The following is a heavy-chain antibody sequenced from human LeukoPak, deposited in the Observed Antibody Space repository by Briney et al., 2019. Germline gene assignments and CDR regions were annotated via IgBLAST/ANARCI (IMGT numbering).Heavy chain of an antibody. D-gene: IGHD6-13*01. J-gene: IGHJ2*01. CDR3: AKGSSAYSITSGWDFDL. Sequence: GGPLRLFCAASGFPFCSYAMRWVRKAPGKGLEWVSSISATGGSTFYAVSVKGRFPIYRENPKNTLYLNMNSLRAEDTAVYYCAKGSSAYSITSGWDFDLWGRGTLVTVSS. CDR1: GFPFCSYA. CDR2: ISATGGST. V-gene: IGHV3-23*01.